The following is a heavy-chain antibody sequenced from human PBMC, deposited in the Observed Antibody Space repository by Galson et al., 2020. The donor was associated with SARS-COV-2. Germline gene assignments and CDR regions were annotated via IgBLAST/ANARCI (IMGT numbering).Heavy chain of an antibody. J-gene: IGHJ5*02. CDR1: GGSISSYY. CDR2: IYYSGST. CDR3: ARQKFLWSWFDP. V-gene: IGHV4-59*08. Sequence: SETLSLTCTVSGGSISSYYWSWIRQPPGKGLEWIGYIYYSGSTNYNPSLKSRVTISVDTSKNQFSLKLSSVTAADTAVYYCARQKFLWSWFDPWGQGTLVTVSS. D-gene: IGHD2-21*01.